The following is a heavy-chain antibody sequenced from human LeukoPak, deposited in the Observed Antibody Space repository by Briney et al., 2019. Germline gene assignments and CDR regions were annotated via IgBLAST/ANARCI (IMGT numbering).Heavy chain of an antibody. Sequence: PGGSLRLSCAASGFTFNSYWMSWVRQAPGKGLEWVANIKQDGSEKFYVDSVKGRFTISRDNAKNSLYLQMNSLRAEDTAVYYCARDYYDSSGYYKTWGQGTLVTVSS. CDR3: ARDYYDSSGYYKT. CDR1: GFTFNSYW. V-gene: IGHV3-7*01. J-gene: IGHJ5*02. CDR2: IKQDGSEK. D-gene: IGHD3-22*01.